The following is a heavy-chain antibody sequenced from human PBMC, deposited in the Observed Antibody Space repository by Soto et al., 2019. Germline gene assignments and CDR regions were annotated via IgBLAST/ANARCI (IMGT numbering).Heavy chain of an antibody. J-gene: IGHJ6*02. CDR3: ARDCSGGSCYPGMDV. D-gene: IGHD2-15*01. CDR1: GFTFSSYA. CDR2: ISSRSSYI. V-gene: IGHV3-21*01. Sequence: PGGSLRLSCAASGFTFSSYAMGWVRQGPGKGLEWVSSISSRSSYIYYADSVKGRFTISRDKAKNSLYLQINSLRAEDTAVYFCARDCSGGSCYPGMDVWGQGTTVTVSS.